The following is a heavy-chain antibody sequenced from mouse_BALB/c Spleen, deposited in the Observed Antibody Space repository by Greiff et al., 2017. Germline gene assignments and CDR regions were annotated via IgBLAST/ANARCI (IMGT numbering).Heavy chain of an antibody. CDR1: GYTFTSYV. CDR2: INPYNDGT. V-gene: IGHV1-14*01. Sequence: VQLKESGPELVKPGASVKMSCKASGYTFTSYVMHWVKQKPGQGLEWIGYINPYNDGTKYNEKFKGKATLTSDKSSSTAYMELSSLTSEDSAVYYCARRDYYGSSPYAMDYWGQGTSVTVSS. J-gene: IGHJ4*01. CDR3: ARRDYYGSSPYAMDY. D-gene: IGHD1-1*01.